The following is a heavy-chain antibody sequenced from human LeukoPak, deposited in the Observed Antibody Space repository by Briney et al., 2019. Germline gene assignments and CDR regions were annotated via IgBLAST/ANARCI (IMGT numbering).Heavy chain of an antibody. CDR2: IIPIFGTA. V-gene: IGHV1-69*05. CDR3: ARDPGRSSPPLDYYYYMDV. Sequence: GASVKVSCKASGGTFISYAISWVRQAPGQGLEWMGGIIPIFGTANYAQKFQGRVTITTDESTSTACMELSSLRSEDTAVYYCARDPGRSSPPLDYYYYMDVWGKGTMVTVSS. J-gene: IGHJ6*03. D-gene: IGHD2-2*01. CDR1: GGTFISYA.